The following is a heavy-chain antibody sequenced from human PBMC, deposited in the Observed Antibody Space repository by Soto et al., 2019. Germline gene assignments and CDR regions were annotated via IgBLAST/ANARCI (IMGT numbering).Heavy chain of an antibody. CDR1: GYRFTSYW. Sequence: GESLKISCKGSGYRFTSYWIGWVRQMPGKGLEWMGIIYPGDSDTRYSPSFQGQVTISADKSISTAYLQWSSLKASDTAMYYCARRGYYYYYGVDVWSQGTTVTVSS. CDR3: ARRGYYYYYGVDV. D-gene: IGHD3-16*01. CDR2: IYPGDSDT. V-gene: IGHV5-51*01. J-gene: IGHJ6*02.